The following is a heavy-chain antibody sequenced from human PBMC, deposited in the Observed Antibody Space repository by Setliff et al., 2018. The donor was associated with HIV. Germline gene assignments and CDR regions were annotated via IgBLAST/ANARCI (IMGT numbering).Heavy chain of an antibody. J-gene: IGHJ4*02. V-gene: IGHV1-46*01. CDR1: GYTFTSYY. D-gene: IGHD2-2*01. CDR3: ARPAATWDFDY. Sequence: ASVKVSCKASGYTFTSYYMHWVRQAPGQGLEWMGIINPSGGSTSYAQKFQGRVTMTTDTSTNTVYMELRSLTSDDTAVYYCARPAATWDFDYWGQGTLVTVSS. CDR2: INPSGGST.